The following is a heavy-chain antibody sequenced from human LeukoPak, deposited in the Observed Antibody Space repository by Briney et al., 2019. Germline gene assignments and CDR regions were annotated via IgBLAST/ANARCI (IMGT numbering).Heavy chain of an antibody. D-gene: IGHD3-10*01. CDR1: GFTVSSNY. V-gene: IGHV3-53*01. Sequence: GGSPRLSCAASGFTVSSNYMSWVRQAPGKGLEWVSVTYSNGRTYYADSVKGRFTISRDISKNTLYLQMNSLRAEDTAVYYCARVLSGRGSLYDYYYYMDVWGKGTTVTVS. CDR3: ARVLSGRGSLYDYYYYMDV. J-gene: IGHJ6*03. CDR2: TYSNGRT.